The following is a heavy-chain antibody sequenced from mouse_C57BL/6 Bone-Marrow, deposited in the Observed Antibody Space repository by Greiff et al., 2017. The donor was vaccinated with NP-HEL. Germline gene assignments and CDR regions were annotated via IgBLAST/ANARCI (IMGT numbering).Heavy chain of an antibody. CDR2: IWSGGST. D-gene: IGHD1-1*01. J-gene: IGHJ1*03. CDR1: GFSLTSYG. CDR3: ARKYYGSTYWYFDV. Sequence: QVQLQQSGPGLVQPSQSLSITCTVSGFSLTSYGVHWVRQSPGKGLEWLGVIWSGGSTDYNAAFISRLSISKDNSKSQVFFKMNSLQADDTALYYCARKYYGSTYWYFDVWGTGTTVTVSS. V-gene: IGHV2-2*01.